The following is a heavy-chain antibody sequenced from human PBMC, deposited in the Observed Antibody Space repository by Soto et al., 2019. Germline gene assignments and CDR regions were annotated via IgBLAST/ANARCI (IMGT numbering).Heavy chain of an antibody. J-gene: IGHJ4*02. Sequence: QVQLVQSGVEVKKPGSSVKVSCKASGDTFSFYTINWVRQAPGLGLEWMGRINPILSMSNYAQKFQGRVTIIADKSTSTAYMELSSLRSEDTAMYYCATSYGSGRRGFEYWGQGALVTVSS. CDR2: INPILSMS. CDR3: ATSYGSGRRGFEY. V-gene: IGHV1-69*02. CDR1: GDTFSFYT. D-gene: IGHD3-10*01.